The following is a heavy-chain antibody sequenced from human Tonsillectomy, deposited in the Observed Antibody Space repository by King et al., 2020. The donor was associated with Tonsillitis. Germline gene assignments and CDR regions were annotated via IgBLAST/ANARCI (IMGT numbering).Heavy chain of an antibody. CDR1: GGSISSYY. J-gene: IGHJ5*02. Sequence: VQLQESGPGLVKPSETLSLTCTVSGGSISSYYWSWLRQPPGKGLAWIGYIYYSGSTNYNPSLKSRVTISVDTSKNQFSLKLSSVTAADTAVYYCARKGSDFWSGYYTGTGWFDPWGQGTLVTVSS. CDR2: IYYSGST. V-gene: IGHV4-59*08. CDR3: ARKGSDFWSGYYTGTGWFDP. D-gene: IGHD3-3*01.